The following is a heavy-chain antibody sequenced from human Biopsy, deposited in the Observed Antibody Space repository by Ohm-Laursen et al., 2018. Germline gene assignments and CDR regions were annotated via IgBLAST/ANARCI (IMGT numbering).Heavy chain of an antibody. CDR1: GYTFSGYY. Sequence: SSVKVSCKASGYTFSGYYMHWVRQAPGQGLEWMGWINPDSGVTNYAQKFQGRVTMTRDTSISTAYMELSSLRSDDTAVYYCARDSGDGSGNYGGCFDPWGQGTLVTVSS. V-gene: IGHV1-2*02. CDR3: ARDSGDGSGNYGGCFDP. D-gene: IGHD3-10*01. CDR2: INPDSGVT. J-gene: IGHJ5*02.